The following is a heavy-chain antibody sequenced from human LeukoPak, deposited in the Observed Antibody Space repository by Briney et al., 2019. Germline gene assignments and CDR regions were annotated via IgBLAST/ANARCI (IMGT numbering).Heavy chain of an antibody. J-gene: IGHJ4*02. V-gene: IGHV3-33*01. CDR1: GFTFSSYG. CDR2: IWYDGSNN. D-gene: IGHD3-22*01. Sequence: GGSLRLSCAASGFTFSSYGMHWVRQAPGKGLEWVAVIWYDGSNNYYADSVKGRFTISRDNSKNTLYLQMNSLRAEDTAVYYCARGPQSYYYDSSGYYIDYWGQGTLVTVSS. CDR3: ARGPQSYYYDSSGYYIDY.